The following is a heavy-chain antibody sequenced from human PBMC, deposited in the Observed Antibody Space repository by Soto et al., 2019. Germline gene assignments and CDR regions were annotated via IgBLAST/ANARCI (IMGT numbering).Heavy chain of an antibody. CDR1: GFPFSDSY. CDR3: ARGQQLVANWLDP. Sequence: PGGSLRLSCAASGFPFSDSYMAWIRQAPGKGLEGIATISSTGSTPYYADSVKGRFTISRDNAQNSLYLEMNNLRAEDTAVYYCARGQQLVANWLDPWGQGILVTVSS. CDR2: ISSTGSTP. V-gene: IGHV3-11*01. J-gene: IGHJ5*02. D-gene: IGHD6-6*01.